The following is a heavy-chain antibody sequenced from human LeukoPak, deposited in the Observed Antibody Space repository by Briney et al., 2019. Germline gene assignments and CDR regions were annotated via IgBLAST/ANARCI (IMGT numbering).Heavy chain of an antibody. Sequence: HTGGSLRLSCAASGFTFSSYGMSWVRQAPGKGLEWVSYISSSGSTIYYADSVKGRFIISRDNAKNSLYLQMNSLRAEDTAVYYCAELGITMIGGVWGKGTTVTISS. CDR2: ISSSGSTI. D-gene: IGHD3-10*02. CDR1: GFTFSSYG. CDR3: AELGITMIGGV. V-gene: IGHV3-48*04. J-gene: IGHJ6*04.